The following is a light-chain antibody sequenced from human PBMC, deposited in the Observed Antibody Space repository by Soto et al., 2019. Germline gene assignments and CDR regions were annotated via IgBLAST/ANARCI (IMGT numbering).Light chain of an antibody. CDR1: SSDVGTYNL. Sequence: QSALTQPASVSGSPGQSITISCTGTSSDVGTYNLVSWYQQHPGKAPKLIISEGTERPSGVSNRFSGSKSGNTASLTISGLQAEDEAHYYCCSYAGSSTYVVFGGGTKLTV. V-gene: IGLV2-23*01. J-gene: IGLJ2*01. CDR2: EGT. CDR3: CSYAGSSTYVV.